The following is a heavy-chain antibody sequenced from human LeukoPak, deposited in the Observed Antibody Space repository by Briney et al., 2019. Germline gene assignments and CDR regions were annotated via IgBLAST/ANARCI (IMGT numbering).Heavy chain of an antibody. V-gene: IGHV3-21*01. Sequence: GGSLRLSCAASGFTFSSYSMNWVRQAPGKGLEWVSSISTSSSYIYSADSVKGRFTISRDNAKNSLYLQMNSLRAEDTAVYYCVRDTFSPDAFDIWGQGTMVSVSS. CDR1: GFTFSSYS. CDR2: ISTSSSYI. J-gene: IGHJ3*02. CDR3: VRDTFSPDAFDI. D-gene: IGHD3-16*01.